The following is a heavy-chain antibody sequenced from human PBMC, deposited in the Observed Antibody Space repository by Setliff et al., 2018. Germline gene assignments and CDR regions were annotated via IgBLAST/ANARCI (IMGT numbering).Heavy chain of an antibody. CDR2: VSFDGRNK. D-gene: IGHD3-22*01. CDR3: ARVHYETSTYSPTLFDH. CDR1: GFTFSSYG. Sequence: GGSLRLSCAASGFTFSSYGMHWVRQAPGKGLEWVAAVSFDGRNKYYEDSVKGRLTISRDNSKNSVFLQMNSLRVEDTAVYYCARVHYETSTYSPTLFDHWGQGALVTVSS. J-gene: IGHJ4*02. V-gene: IGHV3-33*05.